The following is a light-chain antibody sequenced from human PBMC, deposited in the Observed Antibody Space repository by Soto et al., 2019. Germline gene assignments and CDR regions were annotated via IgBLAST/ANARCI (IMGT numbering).Light chain of an antibody. V-gene: IGKV3-11*01. CDR2: AAS. CDR3: QQSSSWPQVT. Sequence: EIVLTQSPPTLSLSPGERATLSCRASQSVNNYLAWYRQKPGQAPRLLIYAASNRATGIPARFSGSGSGTDFTLTSSSLEPEDFTGYYCQQSSSWPQVTFGGGTRVEIK. J-gene: IGKJ4*01. CDR1: QSVNNY.